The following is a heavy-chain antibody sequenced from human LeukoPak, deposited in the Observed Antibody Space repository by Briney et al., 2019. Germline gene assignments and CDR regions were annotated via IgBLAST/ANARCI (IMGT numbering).Heavy chain of an antibody. CDR1: GGSISSGGYS. CDR3: ARGIYCSSTSCYGGMDV. V-gene: IGHV4-30-2*01. Sequence: SETLSLTCAVSGGSISSGGYSWSWIRQPPGKGLEWIGYIYHSGSTYYNPSLKSRVTISVDRSKNQFSLKLSSVTAADTAVYYCARGIYCSSTSCYGGMDVWGQGTTVTVSS. D-gene: IGHD2-2*01. J-gene: IGHJ6*02. CDR2: IYHSGST.